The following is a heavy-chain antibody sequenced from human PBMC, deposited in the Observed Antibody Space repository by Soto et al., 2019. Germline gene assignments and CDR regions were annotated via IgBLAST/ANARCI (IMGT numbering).Heavy chain of an antibody. Sequence: SETLSLTCTVSGGSISSSSYYWGWIRQPPGKGLEWIGSIYYSGSTYYNPSLKSRVTISVDTSKNQFSLKLSSVTAADTAVYYCARHIYDFWSGYYPLGGVSYYVDYWGQGTLVTVS. J-gene: IGHJ4*02. D-gene: IGHD3-3*01. V-gene: IGHV4-39*01. CDR3: ARHIYDFWSGYYPLGGVSYYVDY. CDR1: GGSISSSSYY. CDR2: IYYSGST.